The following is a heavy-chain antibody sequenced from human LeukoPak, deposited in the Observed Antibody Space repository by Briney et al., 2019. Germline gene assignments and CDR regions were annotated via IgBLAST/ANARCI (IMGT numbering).Heavy chain of an antibody. Sequence: EASVTVSCKASGYTFTGYYIHWVRQAPGQGLEWMGWIIPNSGGTNYAQKFQGRVTMTRDTSISTAFMELSRLRSDGAAMYYCARSTWFGDQPIHYFDYWGQGTLVTVSS. CDR2: IIPNSGGT. D-gene: IGHD3-10*01. CDR1: GYTFTGYY. J-gene: IGHJ4*02. CDR3: ARSTWFGDQPIHYFDY. V-gene: IGHV1-2*02.